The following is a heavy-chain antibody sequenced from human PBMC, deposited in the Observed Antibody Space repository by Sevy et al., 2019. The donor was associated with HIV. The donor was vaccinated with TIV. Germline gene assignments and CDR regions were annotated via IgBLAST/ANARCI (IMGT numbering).Heavy chain of an antibody. CDR3: GRDNWGSIDY. CDR2: AYYNGGT. D-gene: IGHD7-27*01. V-gene: IGHV4-59*01. J-gene: IGHJ4*02. Sequence: SETLSLTCTVSGGSLNTYGWSWIRQPPGKGLEWIGYAYYNGGTNYNPSLKSRLTILVGTSERQFSLQLSSVTPADTAVYYCGRDNWGSIDYWGQGVLVTLSS. CDR1: GGSLNTYG.